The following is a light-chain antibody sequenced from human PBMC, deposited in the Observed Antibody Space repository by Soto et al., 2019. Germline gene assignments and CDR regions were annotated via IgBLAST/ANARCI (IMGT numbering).Light chain of an antibody. CDR1: RDVGSD. CDR2: AAS. CDR3: LQDYGDSWT. J-gene: IGKJ1*01. V-gene: IGKV1-6*01. Sequence: QMTQSPSSLSASVGEKIIITCRASRDVGSDVSWYQQKPGQAPKLLIYAASNLYTGVPSRFSGSRSGTEFTLTISSLQPEDFASYYCLQDYGDSWTCGQGTKV.